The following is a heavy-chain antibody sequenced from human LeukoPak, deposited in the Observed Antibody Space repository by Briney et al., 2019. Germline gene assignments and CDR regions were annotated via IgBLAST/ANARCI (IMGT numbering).Heavy chain of an antibody. V-gene: IGHV4-59*01. CDR3: ARDHGSSWYKYNWFDP. CDR1: GGSISSYY. D-gene: IGHD6-13*01. Sequence: SETLSLTCTVSGGSISSYYWSWIRQPPGKGLEWIGYIYYSGSTNYNPSLKSRVTISVDTSKNQFSLKLSSVTVADTAVYYCARDHGSSWYKYNWFDPWGQGTLVTVSS. CDR2: IYYSGST. J-gene: IGHJ5*02.